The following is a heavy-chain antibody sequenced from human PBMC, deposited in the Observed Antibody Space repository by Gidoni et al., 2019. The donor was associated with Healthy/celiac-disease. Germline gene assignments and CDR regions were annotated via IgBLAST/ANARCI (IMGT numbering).Heavy chain of an antibody. V-gene: IGHV3-9*01. CDR1: GFTFDDYA. CDR3: AKDRRYSSSPSYFDY. CDR2: ISWNSGSI. D-gene: IGHD6-6*01. J-gene: IGHJ4*02. Sequence: EVQLVESGGGLVQPGRSLRLACAASGFTFDDYAMHWVRQAPGKGLEWVSGISWNSGSIGYADSVKGRFTISRDNAKNSLYLQMNSLRAEDTALYYCAKDRRYSSSPSYFDYWGQGTLVTVSS.